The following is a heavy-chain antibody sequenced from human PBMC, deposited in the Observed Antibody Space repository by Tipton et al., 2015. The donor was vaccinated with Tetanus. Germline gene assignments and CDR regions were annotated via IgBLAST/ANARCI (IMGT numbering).Heavy chain of an antibody. CDR3: ASLPKHWLAPRGAP. Sequence: LSLTCAVYGGSFSGNYWSWIRQPPGKGLEWIGEINHRGSTMYNPSLKSRVAISGDTSKNQFSLNLTSLTAADTAVYYCASLPKHWLAPRGAPWGQGTLVTVSS. D-gene: IGHD6-19*01. V-gene: IGHV4-34*01. CDR2: INHRGST. CDR1: GGSFSGNY. J-gene: IGHJ5*02.